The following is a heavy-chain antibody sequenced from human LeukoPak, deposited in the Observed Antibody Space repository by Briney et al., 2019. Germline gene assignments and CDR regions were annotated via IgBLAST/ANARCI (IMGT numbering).Heavy chain of an antibody. CDR2: IYYSGST. CDR3: ARQARIYRGGYYLNWFDP. CDR1: GGSISSSNYY. V-gene: IGHV4-39*01. J-gene: IGHJ5*02. Sequence: PSETLSPTCTVSGGSISSSNYYWGWIRQPPGKGLEWIANIYYSGSTYYNPSLKSRLTISVDTSKNQFSLNLSSVTAADTAVYYCARQARIYRGGYYLNWFDPWGQGTLVTVSS. D-gene: IGHD3-22*01.